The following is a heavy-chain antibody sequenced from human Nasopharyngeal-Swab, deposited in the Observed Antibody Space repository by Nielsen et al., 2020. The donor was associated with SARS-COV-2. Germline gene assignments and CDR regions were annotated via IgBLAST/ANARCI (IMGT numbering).Heavy chain of an antibody. V-gene: IGHV1-69*13. CDR2: IIPIFGTA. J-gene: IGHJ5*02. CDR1: GGTFSSYA. CDR3: AREAPDEGVVVPAAMGGSWFDP. D-gene: IGHD2-2*01. Sequence: SVKVSCKASGGTFSSYAISWVRQAPGQGLEWMGGIIPIFGTANSAQKFQGRVTITADESTSTAYMELSSLRSEDTAVYYCAREAPDEGVVVPAAMGGSWFDPWGQGTLVTVSS.